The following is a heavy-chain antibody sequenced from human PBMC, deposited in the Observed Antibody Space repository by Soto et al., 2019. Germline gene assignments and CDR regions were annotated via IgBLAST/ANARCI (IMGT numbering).Heavy chain of an antibody. Sequence: EVQLLESGGGLVQPGGSLRLSCAASGFTFSSYAMSWVRQAPGKGLEWVSAISGSGGSTYYADSVKGRFTISRDNYKNTLYLQMNSLRAEDTAVYYCAKDSLCTNGVCHLSSWYDYWGQGTLVTVSS. J-gene: IGHJ4*02. CDR1: GFTFSSYA. CDR2: ISGSGGST. D-gene: IGHD2-8*01. V-gene: IGHV3-23*01. CDR3: AKDSLCTNGVCHLSSWYDY.